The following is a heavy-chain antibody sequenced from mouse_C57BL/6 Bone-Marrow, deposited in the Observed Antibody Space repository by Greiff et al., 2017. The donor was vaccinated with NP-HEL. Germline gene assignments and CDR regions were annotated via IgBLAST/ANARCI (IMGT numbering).Heavy chain of an antibody. CDR3: TREGITWGFAY. Sequence: EVMLVESGEGLVKPGGSLKLSCAASGFTFSSYAMSWVRQTPEKRLEWVAYISSGGDYIYYADTVKGRFTISRDNARNTLYLQMSSLKSEDTAMYYCTREGITWGFAYWGQGTLVTVSA. CDR1: GFTFSSYA. J-gene: IGHJ3*01. D-gene: IGHD2-4*01. V-gene: IGHV5-9-1*02. CDR2: ISSGGDYI.